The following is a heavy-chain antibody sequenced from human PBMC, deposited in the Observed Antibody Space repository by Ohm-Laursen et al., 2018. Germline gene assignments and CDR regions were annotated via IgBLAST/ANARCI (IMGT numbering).Heavy chain of an antibody. D-gene: IGHD6-19*01. CDR3: ARSTGYSSGWYRQAP. J-gene: IGHJ5*02. CDR1: GGSFSGYY. V-gene: IGHV4-34*01. CDR2: INHSGST. Sequence: TLTLTCAVYGGSFSGYYWSWIRQPPGKGLEWIGEINHSGSTNYNPSLKSRVTISVDTSKNQFSLKLSSVTAADTAVYYCARSTGYSSGWYRQAPWGQGTLVTVSS.